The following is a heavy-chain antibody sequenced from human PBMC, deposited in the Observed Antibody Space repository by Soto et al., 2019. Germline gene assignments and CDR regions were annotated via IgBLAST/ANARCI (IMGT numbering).Heavy chain of an antibody. Sequence: SVKVSCKASGGTFSSYAISWVRQAPGQGLEWMGGIIPLFGTANYAQKFQGRVTITADESTSTAYMELSSLRSEDTAVYYCARSPGIAVAGTPMAWFDPWGQGTLVTVCS. J-gene: IGHJ5*02. CDR3: ARSPGIAVAGTPMAWFDP. CDR1: GGTFSSYA. CDR2: IIPLFGTA. D-gene: IGHD6-19*01. V-gene: IGHV1-69*13.